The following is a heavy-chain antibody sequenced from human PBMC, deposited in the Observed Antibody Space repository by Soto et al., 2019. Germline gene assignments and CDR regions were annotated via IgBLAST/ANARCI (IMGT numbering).Heavy chain of an antibody. V-gene: IGHV4-4*02. CDR1: GGSISSDNW. D-gene: IGHD6-6*01. CDR3: ASSYVRTGHSRLEYSSSPRGRGYYGMDV. CDR2: IHPSGST. Sequence: QVQLQESGPGLVKPSGTLSLTCAVSGGSISSDNWWSWVRQPPGKGLEWIGEIHPSGSTNYNSSLTSRLTISIDTSKNQFSLKLSSVTAADTAVYYCASSYVRTGHSRLEYSSSPRGRGYYGMDVWGQGTTVTVSS. J-gene: IGHJ6*02.